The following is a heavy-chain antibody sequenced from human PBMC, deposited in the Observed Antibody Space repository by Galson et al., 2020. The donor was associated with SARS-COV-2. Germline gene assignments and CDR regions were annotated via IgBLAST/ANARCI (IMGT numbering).Heavy chain of an antibody. J-gene: IGHJ4*02. V-gene: IGHV3-23*01. CDR1: GFTFSRYA. Sequence: GGSLRLSCAASGFTFSRYALAWVRQAPGKGLEWVSGISGGGGSTYYVDSAKGRFTISTDTSQNTVHLQMSSLRAEDTAVYYCAKDRGNDYGDQLDFWGQGTLVTVSS. CDR2: ISGGGGST. D-gene: IGHD4-17*01. CDR3: AKDRGNDYGDQLDF.